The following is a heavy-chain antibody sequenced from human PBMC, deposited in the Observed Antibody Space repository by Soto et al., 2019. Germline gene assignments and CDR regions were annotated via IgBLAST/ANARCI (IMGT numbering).Heavy chain of an antibody. D-gene: IGHD6-19*01. Sequence: GMSLRFPCAASGITFSCTAMHWFRQSSVKSRLLLGRSRRKANIYATAYAASGKARCTLSRDESKNTANLQMNSQKTEDTAVYYCTSRIAVAGRYYGMDVWGQGTTVTVAS. CDR3: TSRIAVAGRYYGMDV. CDR1: GITFSCTA. V-gene: IGHV3-73*01. J-gene: IGHJ6*02. CDR2: SRRKANIYAT.